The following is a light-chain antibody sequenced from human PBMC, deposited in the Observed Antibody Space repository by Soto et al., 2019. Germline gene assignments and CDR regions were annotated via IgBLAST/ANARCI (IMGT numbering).Light chain of an antibody. CDR1: QFINRY. Sequence: DIQMTPSPSSLSASVGDRVTITCRASQFINRYLNWYQQKPGKAPKFLIYAASDLQSGVPSRFSGSRSGTDFTLTISSLHPEDFASYYGQQTYSTPYTVRQGTRLEIK. V-gene: IGKV1-39*01. CDR2: AAS. CDR3: QQTYSTPYT. J-gene: IGKJ2*01.